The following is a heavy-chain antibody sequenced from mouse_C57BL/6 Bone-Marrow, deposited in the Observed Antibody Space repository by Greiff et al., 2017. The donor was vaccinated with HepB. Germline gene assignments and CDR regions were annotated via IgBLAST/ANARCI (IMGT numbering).Heavy chain of an antibody. Sequence: VQLQQSGPELVRPGASVKISCTAPGYTFTSPWMQWVRQGPGQGLEWIGEIFPGSGSTYYNEKFKGKATLTVDTSSSTAYMQLSSRTSEDSAVYFSARQTTVVAADWYVDVWGTGTTVTVSS. J-gene: IGHJ1*03. CDR3: ARQTTVVAADWYVDV. CDR2: IFPGSGST. CDR1: GYTFTSPW. D-gene: IGHD1-1*01. V-gene: IGHV1-56*01.